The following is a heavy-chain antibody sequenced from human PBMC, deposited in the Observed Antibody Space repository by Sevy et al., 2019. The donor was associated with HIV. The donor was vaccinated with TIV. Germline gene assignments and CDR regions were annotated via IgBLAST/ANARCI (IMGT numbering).Heavy chain of an antibody. CDR2: ISAYNGNT. CDR1: GYTFTSYG. V-gene: IGHV1-18*04. D-gene: IGHD4-17*01. Sequence: AAVKLSCKASGYTFTSYGISWVGQAPGQGLEWMGWISAYNGNTNYAQQLQGRVTMTTDTSTSTAYMELRSLRSDDTAAYHCARERSILRWYLRAYWYFDLWGRGTMVRVSS. CDR3: ARERSILRWYLRAYWYFDL. J-gene: IGHJ2*01.